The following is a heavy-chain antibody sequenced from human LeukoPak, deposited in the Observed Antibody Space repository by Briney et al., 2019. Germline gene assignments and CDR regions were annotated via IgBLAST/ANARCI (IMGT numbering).Heavy chain of an antibody. CDR1: GYSLTSYW. CDR2: VYPGGSDT. Sequence: GESLKISCKASGYSLTSYWIVWVRQTPGKGLEWMGIVYPGGSDTRYNPSFQGQVSVSADKSIATAYLHLSDLKASDTAIYYCGRHMNNLQLWLDYWGQGTVVTVSS. J-gene: IGHJ4*02. D-gene: IGHD1/OR15-1a*01. CDR3: GRHMNNLQLWLDY. V-gene: IGHV5-51*01.